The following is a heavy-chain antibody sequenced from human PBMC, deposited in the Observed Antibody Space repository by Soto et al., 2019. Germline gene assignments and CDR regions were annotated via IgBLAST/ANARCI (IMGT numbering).Heavy chain of an antibody. V-gene: IGHV3-23*01. Sequence: GGSVRLSXAASGFTFSSYAMSWVRQAPGKGLEWVSAISGSGGSTYYADSVKGRFTISRDNSKNTLYLQMNSLRAEDTAVYYCAKDLGRSGYYIDYWGQGTLVTVSS. CDR2: ISGSGGST. CDR1: GFTFSSYA. CDR3: AKDLGRSGYYIDY. J-gene: IGHJ4*02. D-gene: IGHD3-22*01.